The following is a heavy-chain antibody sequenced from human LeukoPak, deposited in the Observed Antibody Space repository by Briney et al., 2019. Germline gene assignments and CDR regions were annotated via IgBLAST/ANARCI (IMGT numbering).Heavy chain of an antibody. Sequence: GGSLRLSGAASGFTFSSYGMHWVRQAPGKGLEWVAVISYDGSNKYYAASVKGRFSISRDNSKNTLYLQMNSLRAEDTAVYYCAKVLRYFDWLLYPFDYWGQGTLVTVSS. CDR2: ISYDGSNK. D-gene: IGHD3-9*01. CDR1: GFTFSSYG. V-gene: IGHV3-30*18. CDR3: AKVLRYFDWLLYPFDY. J-gene: IGHJ4*02.